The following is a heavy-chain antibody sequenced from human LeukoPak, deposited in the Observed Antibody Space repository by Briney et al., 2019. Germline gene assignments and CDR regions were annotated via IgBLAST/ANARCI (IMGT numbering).Heavy chain of an antibody. D-gene: IGHD1-1*01. CDR2: INPGDGST. V-gene: IGHV1-46*01. CDR1: GYTFTTYH. Sequence: ASVKVSCKGSGYTFTTYHIHWVRQAPGQGLEWMGIINPGDGSTSYTQKFQGRVTVTRDTSTSTVYMDLSSLRSEDTAVYYCARAVPLTTTVDYWGQGTLVTVSS. CDR3: ARAVPLTTTVDY. J-gene: IGHJ4*02.